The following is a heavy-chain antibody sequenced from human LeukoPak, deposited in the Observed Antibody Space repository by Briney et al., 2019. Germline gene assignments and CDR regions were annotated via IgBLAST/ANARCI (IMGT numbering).Heavy chain of an antibody. J-gene: IGHJ6*03. D-gene: IGHD6-13*01. Sequence: GGSLRLSCVASGFIFSSYWMSWVRQTPGKGLEWVANIKEDGSEKYYVDSVKGRFTISRDNAKNSLYLQMNSLRAEDTAVYYCARDAAVQQLGYYYYYMDVWGKGTTVTVSS. V-gene: IGHV3-7*01. CDR2: IKEDGSEK. CDR1: GFIFSSYW. CDR3: ARDAAVQQLGYYYYYMDV.